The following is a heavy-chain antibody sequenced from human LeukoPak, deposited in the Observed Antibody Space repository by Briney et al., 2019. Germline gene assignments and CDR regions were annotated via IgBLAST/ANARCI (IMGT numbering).Heavy chain of an antibody. V-gene: IGHV3-23*01. D-gene: IGHD3-10*01. CDR3: AKIGRHYYGSALKGAFDI. CDR2: ISNNGGST. CDR1: GFTFSSYA. Sequence: GGSLRLSCAASGFTFSSYAMSWVRQAPGKGLEWVSRISNNGGSTYYTDSVKGRFTISRDNSKNTLSLQMNGLRAEDTAVYYCAKIGRHYYGSALKGAFDIWGQGTMVTVSS. J-gene: IGHJ3*02.